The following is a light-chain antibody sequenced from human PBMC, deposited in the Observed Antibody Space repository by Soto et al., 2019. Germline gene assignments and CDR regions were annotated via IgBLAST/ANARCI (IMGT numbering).Light chain of an antibody. J-gene: IGLJ1*01. CDR2: GNT. CDR1: SSNIGSGYD. CDR3: QSYDRSLRGYV. V-gene: IGLV1-40*01. Sequence: QTVVTQPPSVSGAPGQRVTISCTGTSSNIGSGYDVHWYQHLPGTAPKLLIYGNTIRPSGVPDRFSGSKSGTSASLAITGLQAEDEADYCCQSYDRSLRGYVFGTGTKVTVL.